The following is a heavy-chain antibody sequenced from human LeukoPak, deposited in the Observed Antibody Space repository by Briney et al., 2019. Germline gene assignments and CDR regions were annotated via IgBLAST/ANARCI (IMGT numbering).Heavy chain of an antibody. CDR1: GYTLTELS. CDR2: FDPEDGET. D-gene: IGHD3-22*01. V-gene: IGHV1-24*01. CDR3: ATGDYDSSGYYPLRAFDI. J-gene: IGHJ3*02. Sequence: ASVKVSCKVSGYTLTELSMHWVRQAPGKGLEWMGGFDPEDGETIYAQKFQGRVTMTEDTSTDTAYMELSSLRSEDTAVYYCATGDYDSSGYYPLRAFDIWGQGTIVTVSS.